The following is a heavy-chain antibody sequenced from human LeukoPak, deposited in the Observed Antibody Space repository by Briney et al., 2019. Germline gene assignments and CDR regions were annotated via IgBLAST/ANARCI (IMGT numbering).Heavy chain of an antibody. Sequence: GGSLRLSCAASGFTFSSYWMSWVRQAPGKGLEWVANIKQDGSEKYYVDSVKGRFTISRDNSKNTLYLQMNSLRAEDTAVYYCAKDHEDCSSTSCSPYYYYYYMDVWGKGTTVTVSS. CDR2: IKQDGSEK. V-gene: IGHV3-7*01. CDR3: AKDHEDCSSTSCSPYYYYYYMDV. CDR1: GFTFSSYW. J-gene: IGHJ6*03. D-gene: IGHD2-2*01.